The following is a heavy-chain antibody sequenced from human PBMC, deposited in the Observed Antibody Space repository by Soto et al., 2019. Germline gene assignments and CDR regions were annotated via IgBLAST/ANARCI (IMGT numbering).Heavy chain of an antibody. CDR2: IYYSGST. Sequence: PSETLSLTCTVSGASISSGGYYWSWIRQHPGKGLEWIGYIYYSGSTYYNPSLKSRVTISVDTSKNQFSLKLSSVTAADTAVYYCAIYDSSGSRGFQHWGQGTLVTVSS. D-gene: IGHD3-22*01. CDR3: AIYDSSGSRGFQH. CDR1: GASISSGGYY. J-gene: IGHJ1*01. V-gene: IGHV4-31*03.